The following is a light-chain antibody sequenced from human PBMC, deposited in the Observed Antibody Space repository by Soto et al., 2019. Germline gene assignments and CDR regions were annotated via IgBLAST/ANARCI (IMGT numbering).Light chain of an antibody. CDR2: LGS. CDR3: MQALQAPLT. V-gene: IGKV2-28*01. J-gene: IGKJ1*01. CDR1: QSLLHSNGYNY. Sequence: DIVVTQSPLSLPVTPGEPASISCRSSQSLLHSNGYNYLDWNLQKPGQSPQLLIYLGSNRASGVPDRFSGSGSGTDFTLKISRVEAEDVGLYYCMQALQAPLTFGQGTKVDIK.